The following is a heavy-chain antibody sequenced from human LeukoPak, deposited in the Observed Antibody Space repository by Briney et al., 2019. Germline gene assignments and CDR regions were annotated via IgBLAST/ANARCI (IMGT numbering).Heavy chain of an antibody. V-gene: IGHV3-7*01. D-gene: IGHD3-22*01. CDR1: GFMFSKYW. CDR2: IRGDGSVK. J-gene: IGHJ3*02. CDR3: SRDANYYDSSRHYFDAFDI. Sequence: PGGSLRLSCEASGFMFSKYWMTRARQAPEKGLEWVANIRGDGSVKYLLDSVKGRFSISRDNAKNSLSLEMNNLRAEDTAVYYCSRDANYYDSSRHYFDAFDIWGRGTMVTVSS.